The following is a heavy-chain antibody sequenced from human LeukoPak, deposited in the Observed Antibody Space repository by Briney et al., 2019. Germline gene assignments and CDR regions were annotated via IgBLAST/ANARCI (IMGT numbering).Heavy chain of an antibody. D-gene: IGHD1-26*01. V-gene: IGHV3-23*01. Sequence: GGSLRLSCAASGFTFSSCAMSWVRQAPGKGLEWVSTIIDSGNSLYYADSVEGRFTISRDNSKNTLYLQTNSLRAGDTAVYCCAKDPIFSGSYGVFDSWGQGTLVTVS. CDR2: IIDSGNSL. CDR1: GFTFSSCA. CDR3: AKDPIFSGSYGVFDS. J-gene: IGHJ4*02.